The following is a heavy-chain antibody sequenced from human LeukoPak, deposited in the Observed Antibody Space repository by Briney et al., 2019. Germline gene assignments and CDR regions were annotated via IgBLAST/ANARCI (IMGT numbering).Heavy chain of an antibody. J-gene: IGHJ6*02. CDR1: GFTFSSYW. D-gene: IGHD2-2*01. V-gene: IGHV3-7*01. CDR2: IKQDGSEK. Sequence: GGSLRLSCAASGFTFSSYWMSWVRQAPGKGLEWVANIKQDGSEKYYVDSVKGRFTISRDNAKNSLYLQMNSLRAEDTAVYYCARDSRRYCSSTSCYGLYYYGMDVWGQGTTVTASS. CDR3: ARDSRRYCSSTSCYGLYYYGMDV.